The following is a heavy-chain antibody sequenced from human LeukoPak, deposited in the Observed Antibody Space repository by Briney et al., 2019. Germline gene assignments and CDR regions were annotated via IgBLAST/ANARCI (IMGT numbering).Heavy chain of an antibody. CDR2: ISAGSTYM. CDR1: GFGFSTYN. D-gene: IGHD2-2*01. J-gene: IGHJ1*01. CDR3: ATYSSRNAREFQS. Sequence: GGSRRLSCAVSGFGFSTYNMNWVRQAPGKGLEWVSAISAGSTYMYYADSVKGRFTISRDNAKNSLYLQMNSLRAEDTAVYYCATYSSRNAREFQSWGQGTLVTVSS. V-gene: IGHV3-21*06.